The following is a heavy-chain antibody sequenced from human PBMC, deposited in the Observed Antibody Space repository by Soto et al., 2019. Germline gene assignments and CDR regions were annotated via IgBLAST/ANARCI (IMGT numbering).Heavy chain of an antibody. V-gene: IGHV3-30*18. CDR2: ISYDESNK. Sequence: LRLSCAASGFTFSRYGMHWVRQAPGKGLEWVAVISYDESNKYYADSVKGRFTISRDNSKNTLDLQMNSLRAEDTAVYYCAKDRGIYETLDAFDIWGQGTMVTVSS. D-gene: IGHD3-16*01. CDR3: AKDRGIYETLDAFDI. CDR1: GFTFSRYG. J-gene: IGHJ3*02.